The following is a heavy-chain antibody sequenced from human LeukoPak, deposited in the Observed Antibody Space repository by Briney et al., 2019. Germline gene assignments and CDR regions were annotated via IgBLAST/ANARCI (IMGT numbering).Heavy chain of an antibody. CDR1: GFTFSAYW. CDR2: IKHDGSEK. D-gene: IGHD3-3*01. Sequence: GGSLRLSCTASGFTFSAYWMFWVRQAPGKGLEWVASIKHDGSEKYYVDSVRGRFTISRDNTMNSLYLQMSSPRAEDTAVYYCATDRGWRTSGYYLYYFEYWGQGTLVTYSS. CDR3: ATDRGWRTSGYYLYYFEY. J-gene: IGHJ4*02. V-gene: IGHV3-7*01.